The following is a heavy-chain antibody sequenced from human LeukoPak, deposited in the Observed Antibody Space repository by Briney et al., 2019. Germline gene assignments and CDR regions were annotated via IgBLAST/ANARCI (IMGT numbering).Heavy chain of an antibody. V-gene: IGHV3-30*18. CDR1: GFTFSSYG. Sequence: GGSLRLSCAASGFTFSSYGMHWVRQAPGKGLEWVAVISYDGSNKYYADSVKGRFTISRDNSKNTLYLQMNSLRAEDTAVYYCAKAPGYCSGGSCYGDYWGQGTLVTVSS. D-gene: IGHD2-15*01. J-gene: IGHJ4*02. CDR3: AKAPGYCSGGSCYGDY. CDR2: ISYDGSNK.